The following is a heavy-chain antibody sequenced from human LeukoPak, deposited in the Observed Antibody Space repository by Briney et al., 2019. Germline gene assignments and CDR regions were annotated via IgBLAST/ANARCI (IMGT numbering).Heavy chain of an antibody. CDR2: ITNDGSST. CDR3: SRGGAPAGYAYDI. V-gene: IGHV3-74*01. Sequence: GGSLRLSCAASGLTFSSHWMHWVRQAPGKGLVWVSRITNDGSSTTYADSVKGRFTISRDNAKNSFYLQMNNLRAGDTAAYYCSRGGAPAGYAYDIWGHGTVVTVSS. J-gene: IGHJ3*02. D-gene: IGHD6-13*01. CDR1: GLTFSSHW.